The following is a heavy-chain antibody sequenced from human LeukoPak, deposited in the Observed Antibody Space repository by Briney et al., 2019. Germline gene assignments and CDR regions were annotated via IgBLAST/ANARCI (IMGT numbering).Heavy chain of an antibody. CDR2: IYHSGST. Sequence: SETLSLTCAVSGGSISSGGYSWSWIRQPPGKGLEWIGYIYHSGSTYYNPSLKSRVTISVDRSKNQFSLKLSSVTAADTAVYYCARGSSSWLYAFDIWAKGQWSPSLQ. D-gene: IGHD6-13*01. CDR1: GGSISSGGYS. J-gene: IGHJ3*02. CDR3: ARGSSSWLYAFDI. V-gene: IGHV4-30-2*01.